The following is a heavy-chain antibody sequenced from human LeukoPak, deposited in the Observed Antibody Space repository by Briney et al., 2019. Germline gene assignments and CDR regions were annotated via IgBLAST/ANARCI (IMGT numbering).Heavy chain of an antibody. Sequence: PGGSLRLSCAASGLTFSDYSMTWVRQAPGKGLFWVSGISAGGGSTYYADSVTGRFTISRVNSRNTLYLQMNSLRAEDTAAYYCAKDAAGPEYWGQGTLVTVSS. V-gene: IGHV3-23*01. D-gene: IGHD6-13*01. J-gene: IGHJ4*02. CDR2: ISAGGGST. CDR3: AKDAAGPEY. CDR1: GLTFSDYS.